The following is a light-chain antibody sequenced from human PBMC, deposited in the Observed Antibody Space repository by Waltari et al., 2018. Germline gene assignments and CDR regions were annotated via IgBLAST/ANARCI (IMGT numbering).Light chain of an antibody. CDR3: QQYYSTPGYT. V-gene: IGKV4-1*01. J-gene: IGKJ2*01. Sequence: DIVMTQSPDSLAVSLGERATINCKSSQSVLYSSNNKNYLAWYQQKPGQPPKLLIYWASTREPGVPDRFSGSGSGTDFTLTISSLQAEDVAVYYCQQYYSTPGYTFGQGTKLEIK. CDR1: QSVLYSSNNKNY. CDR2: WAS.